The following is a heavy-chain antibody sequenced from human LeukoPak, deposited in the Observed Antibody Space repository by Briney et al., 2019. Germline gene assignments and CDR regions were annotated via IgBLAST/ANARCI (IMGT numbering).Heavy chain of an antibody. Sequence: GGSLRLSCVASGFTFNNYAMSWVRQAPRRGLEWASSTAGSGISKDYADSVKGRFTISKDKSKNTLYLQMDNLRAEDTGVYFCARLPTFYYDSSGYHYDYWGQGTLVTVSS. V-gene: IGHV3-23*01. CDR1: GFTFNNYA. CDR2: TAGSGISK. CDR3: ARLPTFYYDSSGYHYDY. J-gene: IGHJ4*02. D-gene: IGHD3-22*01.